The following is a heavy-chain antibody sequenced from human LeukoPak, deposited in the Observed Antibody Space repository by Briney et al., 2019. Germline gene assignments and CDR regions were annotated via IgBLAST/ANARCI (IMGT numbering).Heavy chain of an antibody. V-gene: IGHV3-7*01. CDR1: GFTFSSYW. J-gene: IGHJ6*03. D-gene: IGHD3-10*01. CDR2: IKQDGSEK. Sequence: PGGSLRLSCAASGFTFSSYWMSWVRQAPGKGLEWVANIKQDGSEKYYVDSVKGRFTISRDNAKNSLYLQMNSLRAEDTAVYYCARAPPYGSGSYHYYYYMDVWGKGTTVTISS. CDR3: ARAPPYGSGSYHYYYYMDV.